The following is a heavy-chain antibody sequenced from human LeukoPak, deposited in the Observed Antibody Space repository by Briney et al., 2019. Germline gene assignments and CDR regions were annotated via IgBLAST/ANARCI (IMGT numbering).Heavy chain of an antibody. CDR2: ISYDGSNK. Sequence: GGSLRLSCAASGFTFSSYAMHWVRQAPGKGLEWGAVISYDGSNKYYADSVKGRFTISRDNSKNTLYLQMNSLRAEDTAVYYCARDKSPPSSYYYDSSDYYGMDVWGQGTTVTVSS. CDR3: ARDKSPPSSYYYDSSDYYGMDV. CDR1: GFTFSSYA. J-gene: IGHJ6*02. D-gene: IGHD3-22*01. V-gene: IGHV3-30-3*01.